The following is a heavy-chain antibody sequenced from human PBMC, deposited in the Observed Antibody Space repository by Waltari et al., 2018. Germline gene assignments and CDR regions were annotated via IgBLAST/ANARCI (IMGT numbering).Heavy chain of an antibody. D-gene: IGHD2-21*01. J-gene: IGHJ4*02. CDR3: AKGFEDLLPFDH. CDR1: GFTSFTYC. V-gene: IGHV3-23*04. CDR2: SSDGGVYT. Sequence: EVQLVESGGGLVQPGGSLRLSCAASGFTSFTYCISWVRQAPGKGLEWISASSDGGVYTYYADSVEGRFTISRDSSKNTIYLQMNSLRVEDTALYYCAKGFEDLLPFDHWGQGTQVTVSS.